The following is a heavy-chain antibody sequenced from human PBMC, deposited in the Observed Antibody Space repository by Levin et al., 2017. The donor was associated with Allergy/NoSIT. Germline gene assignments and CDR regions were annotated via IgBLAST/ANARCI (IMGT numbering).Heavy chain of an antibody. CDR1: GFTFSGSA. CDR2: IRSKANSYAT. Sequence: GESLKISCAASGFTFSGSAMHWVRQASGKGLEWVGRIRSKANSYATAYAASVKGRFTISRDDSKNTAYLQMNSLKTEDTAVYYCTRLYSSGLEWGQGTLVTVSS. D-gene: IGHD6-19*01. V-gene: IGHV3-73*01. CDR3: TRLYSSGLE. J-gene: IGHJ4*02.